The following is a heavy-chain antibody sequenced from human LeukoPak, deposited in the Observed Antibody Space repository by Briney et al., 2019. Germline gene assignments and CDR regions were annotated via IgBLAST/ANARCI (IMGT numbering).Heavy chain of an antibody. J-gene: IGHJ4*02. V-gene: IGHV1-46*01. CDR1: GYTFTSYY. CDR2: INPSGGST. D-gene: IGHD3-10*01. CDR3: ARDLSPVTMVRGVIPVFDY. Sequence: GASVKVSCKASGYTFTSYYMHWVRQAPGQGLEWMGIINPSGGSTSYAQKFQGRVTMTRDMSTSTAYMELSRLRSDDTAVYYCARDLSPVTMVRGVIPVFDYWGQGTLVTVSS.